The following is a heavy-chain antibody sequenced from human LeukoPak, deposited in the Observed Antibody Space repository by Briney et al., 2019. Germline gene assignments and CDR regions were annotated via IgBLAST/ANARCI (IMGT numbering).Heavy chain of an antibody. CDR3: AGHAPVCYVFDY. D-gene: IGHD2-2*01. Sequence: SGTLSLTCTASGVTISSYYRSWIRQAPGKGLEWIWYIYYSGSSNYTPSLKSRFTISVDKSTNQLFLQLITLSAADTAGYYCAGHAPVCYVFDYWGQGTLVTVSS. CDR2: IYYSGSS. CDR1: GVTISSYY. V-gene: IGHV4-59*08. J-gene: IGHJ4*02.